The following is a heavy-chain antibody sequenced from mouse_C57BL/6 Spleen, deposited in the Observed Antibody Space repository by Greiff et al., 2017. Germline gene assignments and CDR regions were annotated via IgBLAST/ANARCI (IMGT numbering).Heavy chain of an antibody. CDR3: ARGGYDYDPYFDV. D-gene: IGHD2-4*01. CDR1: GYTFTDYY. V-gene: IGHV1-76*01. J-gene: IGHJ1*03. CDR2: IYPGSGNT. Sequence: QVQLKQSGAELVRPGASVKLSCKASGYTFTDYYINWVKQRPGQGLEWIARIYPGSGNTYYNEKFKGKATLTAEKSSSTAYMQLSSLTSEDSAVYCCARGGYDYDPYFDVWGTGTTVTVSS.